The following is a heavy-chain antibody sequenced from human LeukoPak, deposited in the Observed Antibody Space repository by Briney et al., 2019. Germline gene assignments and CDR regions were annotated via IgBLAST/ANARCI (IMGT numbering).Heavy chain of an antibody. V-gene: IGHV4-34*01. Sequence: SETLSPTCAVYGGSFSGYYRSWIRQPPGKGLEWIGEINHSGSTNYNPSLKSRVTISVDTSKNQFSLKLSSVTAADTAVYYCPRGLRDSRPYWGQGSLVSLS. J-gene: IGHJ4*02. CDR1: GGSFSGYY. CDR3: PRGLRDSRPY. D-gene: IGHD2-21*02. CDR2: INHSGST.